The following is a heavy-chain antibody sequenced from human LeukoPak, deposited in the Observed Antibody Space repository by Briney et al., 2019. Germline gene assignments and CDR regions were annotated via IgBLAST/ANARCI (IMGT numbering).Heavy chain of an antibody. V-gene: IGHV3-21*01. Sequence: GGSLRLSCAASGFSFISYTMNWARQAPGKGLEWVSSISRSGSYIYHADSVKGRFTISRDNAKNSLYLQMNSLTAEDTAVYHCARAEYTYGPRGFDFWGQGTLVTVSS. CDR2: ISRSGSYI. CDR1: GFSFISYT. CDR3: ARAEYTYGPRGFDF. J-gene: IGHJ4*02. D-gene: IGHD5-18*01.